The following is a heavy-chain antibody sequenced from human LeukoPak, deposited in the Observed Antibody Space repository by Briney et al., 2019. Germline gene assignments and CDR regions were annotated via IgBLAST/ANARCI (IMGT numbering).Heavy chain of an antibody. CDR3: AREDGAFDI. Sequence: SETLSLTCTVFGGSISTNYWSWIRQPPGKGLEWIGYIYYSGNTNYNPSLRSRVNISLDTSKNQFSLKLRSVTAADTAVYYCAREDGAFDIWGQGAMVTVSS. J-gene: IGHJ3*02. CDR2: IYYSGNT. V-gene: IGHV4-59*01. CDR1: GGSISTNY.